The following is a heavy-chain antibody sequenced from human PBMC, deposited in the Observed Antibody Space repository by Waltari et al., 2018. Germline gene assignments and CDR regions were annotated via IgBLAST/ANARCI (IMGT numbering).Heavy chain of an antibody. J-gene: IGHJ4*02. CDR2: INPSGGST. D-gene: IGHD1-26*01. CDR1: GHTFTSYY. V-gene: IGHV1-46*01. Sequence: QVQLVQSGAEVKKPGASVKVSCKASGHTFTSYYMHWMRQAPGQGLEWMGIINPSGGSTTYVQKFQGRVTMTRDTSTTTVYMELSSLRSEDTAVYYCARDKAGSGSSPGYWGQGTLVTVSS. CDR3: ARDKAGSGSSPGY.